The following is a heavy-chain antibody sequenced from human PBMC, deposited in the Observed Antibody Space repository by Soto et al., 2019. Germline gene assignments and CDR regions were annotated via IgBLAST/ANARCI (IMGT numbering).Heavy chain of an antibody. CDR2: ISYHGTDQ. CDR3: SRELTTVTRRFDY. Sequence: QVQLVESGGGVVQPGRSLRLSCAASEFTFSGYAMHWFRQAPGKGLEWVALISYHGTDQNYADSVKGRFTISRDNSKNTLYLQMNSLRTEDTAVYYCSRELTTVTRRFDYWGQGTLVTVSS. J-gene: IGHJ4*02. V-gene: IGHV3-30-3*01. D-gene: IGHD4-4*01. CDR1: EFTFSGYA.